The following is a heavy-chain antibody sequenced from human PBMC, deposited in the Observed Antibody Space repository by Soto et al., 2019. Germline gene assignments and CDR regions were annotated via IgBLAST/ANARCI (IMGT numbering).Heavy chain of an antibody. J-gene: IGHJ6*02. CDR2: ISSSSSTI. CDR1: GFTFSSYS. D-gene: IGHD2-15*01. Sequence: EVQLVESGGGLVQPGGSLRLSCAASGFTFSSYSMNWVRQAPGKGLEWVSYISSSSSTIYYADSVKGRFTISRDNAKNAVLRQKNGRRAEYTAVYYCARDGVFRVYCSGGSGYSAGVADDGMDVWGQGTTVTVSS. V-gene: IGHV3-48*01. CDR3: ARDGVFRVYCSGGSGYSAGVADDGMDV.